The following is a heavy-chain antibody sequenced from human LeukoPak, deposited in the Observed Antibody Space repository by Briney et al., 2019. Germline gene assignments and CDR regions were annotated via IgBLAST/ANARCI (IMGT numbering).Heavy chain of an antibody. Sequence: GESLKISCQGSGYSFTSYWIGWVRQMPGKGLEWMGTIFPGDSDTRYSPSFQGQVTISVDKSISTAYLQWSSLKASDTAMCYCARHLAVGAPDYWGQGTLVAVSS. J-gene: IGHJ4*02. CDR3: ARHLAVGAPDY. CDR2: IFPGDSDT. CDR1: GYSFTSYW. V-gene: IGHV5-51*01. D-gene: IGHD6-19*01.